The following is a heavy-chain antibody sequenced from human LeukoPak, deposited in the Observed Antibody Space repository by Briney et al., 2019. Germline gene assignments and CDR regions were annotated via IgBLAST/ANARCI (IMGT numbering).Heavy chain of an antibody. CDR3: AKKNSGLHPFDF. Sequence: GGSPRLSCAASGFSFSSSPMSWVRQAPGKGLEWVSGISSSGGDTPYADSVKGRFTISRDNSKNTLYLQMNSLRAEDTAVYYCAKKNSGLHPFDFWGQGTLVIVSS. D-gene: IGHD4-23*01. J-gene: IGHJ4*02. CDR1: GFSFSSSP. V-gene: IGHV3-23*01. CDR2: ISSSGGDT.